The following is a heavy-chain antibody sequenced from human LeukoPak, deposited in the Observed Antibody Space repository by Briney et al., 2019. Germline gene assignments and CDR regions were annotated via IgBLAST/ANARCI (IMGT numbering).Heavy chain of an antibody. Sequence: GGSLRLSCATSKFNFNSYGMTWVRQAPGKGLEWVSSISGSGVGTQYAASVQGRFTISRDNSKNTLYLQMNSLRVEDTAVYYCAKDPNGDYIGTFDIWGQGTMVTVST. CDR2: ISGSGVGT. V-gene: IGHV3-23*01. CDR1: KFNFNSYG. CDR3: AKDPNGDYIGTFDI. D-gene: IGHD4-17*01. J-gene: IGHJ3*02.